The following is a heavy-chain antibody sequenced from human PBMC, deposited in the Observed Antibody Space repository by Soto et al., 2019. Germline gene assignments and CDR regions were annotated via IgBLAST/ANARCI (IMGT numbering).Heavy chain of an antibody. CDR3: ARDKDRQQLGGNYYYSMDV. J-gene: IGHJ6*01. Sequence: QVQLVQSGAEVKKPGSSVKVSCKTSGGTFRTSAISWVRQAPGQGLEWMGGIMPVFPTPDYAQKFQGRVTITADDSTGTAYMELSSLRSEDTAVYYCARDKDRQQLGGNYYYSMDVGGQGTTVTVSS. D-gene: IGHD3-3*02. CDR1: GGTFRTSA. CDR2: IMPVFPTP. V-gene: IGHV1-69*12.